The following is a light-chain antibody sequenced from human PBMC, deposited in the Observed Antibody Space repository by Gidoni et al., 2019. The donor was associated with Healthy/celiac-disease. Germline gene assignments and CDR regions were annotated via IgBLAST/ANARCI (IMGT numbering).Light chain of an antibody. CDR1: SSDVGNYNL. Sequence: QSALTQPAPVSGSPGPSITISCPGTSSDVGNYNLVSWYQHHPGKAPKLMIYEGSKRPSGISIRFSGSKSGSTASLTISGLQAEDEAYYYCCSYAGSSTLVFGGGTKLTVL. CDR2: EGS. CDR3: CSYAGSSTLV. J-gene: IGLJ3*02. V-gene: IGLV2-23*01.